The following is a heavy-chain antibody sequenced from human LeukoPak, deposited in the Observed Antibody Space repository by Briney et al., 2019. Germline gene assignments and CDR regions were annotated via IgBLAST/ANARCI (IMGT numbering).Heavy chain of an antibody. D-gene: IGHD2-21*02. CDR3: AKECGGSCYDAFDI. CDR2: IWYDGSNK. V-gene: IGHV3-33*06. Sequence: GGSLRLSCAASGFIFSSYGMHWVRQAPGKGLEWVATIWYDGSNKDYADSVKGRFTISRDNSKNTLYLQMNSLRAEDTAVYYCAKECGGSCYDAFDIWGQGTMVTVSS. J-gene: IGHJ3*02. CDR1: GFIFSSYG.